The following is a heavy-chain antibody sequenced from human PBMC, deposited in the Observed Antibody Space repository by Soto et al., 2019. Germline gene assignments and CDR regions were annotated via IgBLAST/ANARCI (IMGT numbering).Heavy chain of an antibody. Sequence: QVQLQQWGAGLLTPSETLSLTCAVYGGSFSGYYWSWIRQPPGKGLECIGEITHRGSTNYSPSLKRRLPISVDPSKNQCSVKMSSVTAADTAVYYCARGLGSRYYDSIDYYQRGWWHFDLWGRGTMVTVSS. V-gene: IGHV4-34*01. J-gene: IGHJ2*01. CDR2: ITHRGST. CDR3: ARGLGSRYYDSIDYYQRGWWHFDL. CDR1: GGSFSGYY. D-gene: IGHD3-22*01.